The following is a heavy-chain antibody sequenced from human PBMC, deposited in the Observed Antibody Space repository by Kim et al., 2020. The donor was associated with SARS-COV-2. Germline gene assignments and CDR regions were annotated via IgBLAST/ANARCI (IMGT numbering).Heavy chain of an antibody. D-gene: IGHD4-17*01. CDR3: AKSADYGGAHWYFDL. CDR2: ISYDGSNK. Sequence: GGSLRLSCAASGFTFSSYGMHWVRQAPGKGLEWVAVISYDGSNKYYADSVKGRFTISRDNSKNTLYLQMNSLRAEDTAVYYCAKSADYGGAHWYFDLWGRGTLVTVSS. CDR1: GFTFSSYG. J-gene: IGHJ2*01. V-gene: IGHV3-30*18.